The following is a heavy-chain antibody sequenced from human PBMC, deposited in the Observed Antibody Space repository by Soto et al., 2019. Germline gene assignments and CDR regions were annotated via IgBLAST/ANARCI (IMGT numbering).Heavy chain of an antibody. Sequence: PSETLSLTCTVSGGSMRSYYWNWMRQPPGKGLEWIGYIYYSGSTTYNPSLKSRVTISVDSSKIQFSLRVSSATAADTAVYYCARVRGTAGKRYFDYWGQGTLVTVSS. V-gene: IGHV4-59*01. D-gene: IGHD6-13*01. CDR2: IYYSGST. J-gene: IGHJ4*02. CDR3: ARVRGTAGKRYFDY. CDR1: GGSMRSYY.